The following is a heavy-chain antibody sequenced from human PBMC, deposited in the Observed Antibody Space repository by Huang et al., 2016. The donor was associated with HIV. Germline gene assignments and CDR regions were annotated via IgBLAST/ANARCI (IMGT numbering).Heavy chain of an antibody. CDR1: GGSFSGYY. V-gene: IGHV4-34*01. D-gene: IGHD3-16*01. CDR2: IKQSGST. Sequence: QVQLQQWGAGLLKPSETLSLTCAVYGGSFSGYYWNWIRQSPGKGLEWIGQIKQSGSTNYNPALKSRVTISVDTAKNQFSLKLNSVTAADTAVYYCAREVMITFGGPFDPWGHGNLVTVSS. CDR3: AREVMITFGGPFDP. J-gene: IGHJ5*02.